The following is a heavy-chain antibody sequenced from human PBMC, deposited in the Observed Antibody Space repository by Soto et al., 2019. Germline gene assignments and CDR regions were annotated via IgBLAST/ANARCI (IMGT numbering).Heavy chain of an antibody. D-gene: IGHD3-10*01. Sequence: GESLKISCKGSGYHLTNYWIGWVRQVPGKRLERMGRIDHSDSYTNYSPSFRGHVTISADNSISTAYLQWSSLKASDTAMYYCAILAMVRGVPTYGMGVWGQGTTVTVSS. J-gene: IGHJ6*02. CDR1: GYHLTNYW. CDR2: IDHSDSYT. V-gene: IGHV5-10-1*01. CDR3: AILAMVRGVPTYGMGV.